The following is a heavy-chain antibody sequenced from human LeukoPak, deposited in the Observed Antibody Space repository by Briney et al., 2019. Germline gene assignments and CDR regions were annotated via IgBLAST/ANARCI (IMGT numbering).Heavy chain of an antibody. V-gene: IGHV1-69*04. CDR3: ARGRGIAVVPAMANYAFDI. Sequence: SVKVSCKASGGTFSSYAISWVRQAPGQGLEWMGRIIPILGIANYAQKFQGRVTITADKSTSTAYMELSSLRSEDTAVYYCARGRGIAVVPAMANYAFDIWGQGTMVTVSS. D-gene: IGHD2-2*01. J-gene: IGHJ3*02. CDR1: GGTFSSYA. CDR2: IIPILGIA.